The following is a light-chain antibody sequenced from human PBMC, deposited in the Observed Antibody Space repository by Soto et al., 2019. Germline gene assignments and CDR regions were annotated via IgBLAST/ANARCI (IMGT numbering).Light chain of an antibody. CDR1: RNVDNN. CDR2: GSS. V-gene: IGKV1-39*01. J-gene: IGKJ1*01. CDR3: QQSYSSPWT. Sequence: DIQMTQSLSSLSASVGDRVTITCRASRNVDNNVNWYQQKPGKAPNLLIYGSSTLYGGVPSRFSGSGSGTAFTLTVSSLHPEDFAVYFCQQSYSSPWTFGLGTKVEI.